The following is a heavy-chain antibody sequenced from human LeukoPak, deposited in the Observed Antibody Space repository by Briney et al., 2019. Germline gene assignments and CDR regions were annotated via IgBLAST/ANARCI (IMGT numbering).Heavy chain of an antibody. Sequence: GGSLRLSCAASGFTVSSNYMSWVRQAPGKGLEWVSVIYSGGSTYYADSVKGRFTISRDNSKNTLYLQMNSLRAEDTAVYYCAREVKADLSYYYYYMDVWGKGTTVTVSS. J-gene: IGHJ6*03. V-gene: IGHV3-53*01. CDR3: AREVKADLSYYYYYMDV. CDR2: IYSGGST. CDR1: GFTVSSNY.